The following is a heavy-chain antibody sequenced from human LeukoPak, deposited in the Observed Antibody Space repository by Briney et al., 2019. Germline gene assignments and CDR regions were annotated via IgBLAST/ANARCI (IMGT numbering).Heavy chain of an antibody. Sequence: GGSLRLSCAASGFTFSSYGMSWVRQAPGKGLEWVSAISGSGGSTYYADSVKGRFTISRDNSKNTLYLQMNSLTAEDTAVYYCAKVTIFGVVIRYPYYFDYWGQGTLVTVSS. CDR2: ISGSGGST. J-gene: IGHJ4*02. CDR3: AKVTIFGVVIRYPYYFDY. V-gene: IGHV3-23*01. CDR1: GFTFSSYG. D-gene: IGHD3-3*01.